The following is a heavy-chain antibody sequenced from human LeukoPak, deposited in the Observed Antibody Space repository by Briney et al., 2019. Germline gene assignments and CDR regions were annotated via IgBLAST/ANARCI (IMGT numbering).Heavy chain of an antibody. J-gene: IGHJ4*02. CDR1: GFTVSTNY. CDR3: ARDLRDSRGSYGSDY. V-gene: IGHV3-53*01. CDR2: IYSGGST. D-gene: IGHD1-26*01. Sequence: GSLRLSCAASGFTVSTNYMSWVRRAPGKGLEWVSVIYSGGSTHYADSVKGRFTMSRDNSKNTLYLQMNNLRPEDTAVYFCARDLRDSRGSYGSDYWGQGTLVTVSS.